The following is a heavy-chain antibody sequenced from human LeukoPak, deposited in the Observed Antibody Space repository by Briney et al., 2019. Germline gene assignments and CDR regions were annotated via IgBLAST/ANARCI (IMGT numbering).Heavy chain of an antibody. CDR1: GFTFSSYG. D-gene: IGHD2-21*01. CDR2: ISYEGSSK. J-gene: IGHJ4*02. CDR3: AKDESRLWLGYFDH. Sequence: PGWSLRLSCAASGFTFSSYGMHWVRQAPGKGLEWVASISYEGSSKQYADSVKGRFTISRDNSKNTLYLEINGLRPEDTGVYYCAKDESRLWLGYFDHCGQGTLVSVSS. V-gene: IGHV3-30*18.